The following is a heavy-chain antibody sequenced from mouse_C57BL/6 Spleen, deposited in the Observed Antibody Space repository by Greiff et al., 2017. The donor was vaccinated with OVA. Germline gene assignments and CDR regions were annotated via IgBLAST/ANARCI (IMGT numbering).Heavy chain of an antibody. CDR1: GYTFTSYW. D-gene: IGHD2-5*01. CDR3: ARRAYYSNYGDAMDY. J-gene: IGHJ4*01. V-gene: IGHV1-64*01. CDR2: IHPNSGST. Sequence: QVRLQQPGAELVKPGASVKLSCKASGYTFTSYWMHWVKQRPGQGLEWIGMIHPNSGSTNYNEKFKSKATLTVDKSSSTAYMQLSSLTSEDSAVYYCARRAYYSNYGDAMDYWGQGTSVTVSS.